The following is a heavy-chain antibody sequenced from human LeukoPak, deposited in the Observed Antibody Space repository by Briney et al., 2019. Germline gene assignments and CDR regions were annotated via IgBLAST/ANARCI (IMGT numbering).Heavy chain of an antibody. CDR1: GYTFTSYG. V-gene: IGHV1-46*01. Sequence: ASVKVSCKASGYTFTSYGISWVRQAPGRGLEWMGIINPSGGSTSYAQKFQGRVTMTRDMSTSTVYMELSSLRSEDTAVYYCARGVEWELLNYWGQGTLVTVSS. J-gene: IGHJ4*02. D-gene: IGHD1-26*01. CDR3: ARGVEWELLNY. CDR2: INPSGGST.